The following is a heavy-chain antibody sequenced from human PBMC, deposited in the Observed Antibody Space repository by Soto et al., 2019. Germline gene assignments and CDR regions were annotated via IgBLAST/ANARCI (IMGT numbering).Heavy chain of an antibody. D-gene: IGHD4-17*01. V-gene: IGHV1-3*01. Sequence: QIKIVQSGAEMKKPGASVRLSCKASGDTFRSYAVHWVRQAPGQRPEWMGWINPDNSDSKTSQKFQGRVTITSDTSATTVYMELSSLGSEDTAVYYCARDGWVTMRHFHIWGQGTMVTVSS. CDR1: GDTFRSYA. J-gene: IGHJ3*02. CDR3: ARDGWVTMRHFHI. CDR2: INPDNSDS.